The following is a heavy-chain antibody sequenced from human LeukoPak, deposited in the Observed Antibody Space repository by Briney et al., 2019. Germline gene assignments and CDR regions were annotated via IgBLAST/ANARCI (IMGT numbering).Heavy chain of an antibody. CDR2: ISSSSGYI. CDR1: GFTFSSYS. V-gene: IGHV3-21*01. D-gene: IGHD6-13*01. CDR3: ARGPLAAAGDY. J-gene: IGHJ4*02. Sequence: GRSLRLSCAASGFTFSSYSMNWVRQAPGKGLEWVSSISSSSGYIYYADSVKGRFTISRDNAKNSLYLQMNSLRAEDTAVYYCARGPLAAAGDYWGQGTLVTVSS.